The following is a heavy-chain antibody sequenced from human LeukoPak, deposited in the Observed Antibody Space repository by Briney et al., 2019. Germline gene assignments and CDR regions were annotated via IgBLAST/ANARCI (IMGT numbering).Heavy chain of an antibody. CDR2: INTNTGNP. J-gene: IGHJ5*02. V-gene: IGHV7-4-1*02. Sequence: ASVKVSCKASGYTFTSYAMNWVRQAPGQGLEWMGWINTNTGNPTYAQGFTGRFVFSLDTSVSTAYLQISSLKAEDTAVYYCARDQIKLAAAGPGEFDPWGQGTLVSVSS. CDR3: ARDQIKLAAAGPGEFDP. CDR1: GYTFTSYA. D-gene: IGHD6-13*01.